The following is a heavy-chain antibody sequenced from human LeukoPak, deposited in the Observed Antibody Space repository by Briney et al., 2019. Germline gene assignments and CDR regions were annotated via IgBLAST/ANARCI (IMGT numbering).Heavy chain of an antibody. Sequence: GALRLSCAASGFTFSSYGMHWVRQAPGKGLEWVAVISYDGSNKYYADSVKGRFTISRDNSKSTLYLQMNSLRAEDTAVYYCAKDRVSSGWLRLFDYWGQGTLVTVSS. CDR2: ISYDGSNK. D-gene: IGHD6-19*01. CDR3: AKDRVSSGWLRLFDY. CDR1: GFTFSSYG. J-gene: IGHJ4*02. V-gene: IGHV3-30*18.